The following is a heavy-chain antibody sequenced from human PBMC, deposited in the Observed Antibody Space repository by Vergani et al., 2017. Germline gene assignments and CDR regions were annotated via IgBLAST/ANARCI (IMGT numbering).Heavy chain of an antibody. V-gene: IGHV3-21*01. CDR3: ASDLTAAVYYYYYYGMDV. Sequence: EVQLVESGGGLVKPGGSLRLSCAASGFTFSSYSMNWVRQAPGKGLEWVSSISSSSSYLYYADSVKGRFTISRDNAKNSLYLQMNSLRAEDTAVYYCASDLTAAVYYYYYYGMDVWGQGTTVTVSS. D-gene: IGHD6-13*01. CDR1: GFTFSSYS. CDR2: ISSSSSYL. J-gene: IGHJ6*02.